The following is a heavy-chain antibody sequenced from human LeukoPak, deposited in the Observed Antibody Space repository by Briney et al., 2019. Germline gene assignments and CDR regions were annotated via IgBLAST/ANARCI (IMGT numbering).Heavy chain of an antibody. Sequence: PSETLSLTCTLSGGSFSCDLWSWIRQPPGKGLEWIGYISYSGSTNYNPSLKSRVTISLDTSKNQFSLKLSSVTAADTAVYYCARSHGLYWGQGTLVTVSS. CDR3: ARSHGLY. V-gene: IGHV4-59*01. CDR1: GGSFSCDL. CDR2: ISYSGST. J-gene: IGHJ4*02.